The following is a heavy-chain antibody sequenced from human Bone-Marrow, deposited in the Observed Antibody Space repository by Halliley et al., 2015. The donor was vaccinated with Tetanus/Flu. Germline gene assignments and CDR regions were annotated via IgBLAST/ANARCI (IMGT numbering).Heavy chain of an antibody. V-gene: IGHV4-4*02. CDR3: ARNGRGSAYYFDWFDP. J-gene: IGHJ5*02. D-gene: IGHD6-25*01. Sequence: IGEVIQGGSINNTPSLKSRLTISVDKSKNQFSRKLGSGTAADTAVYYCARNGRGSAYYFDWFDPWGQGTLVTVSS. CDR2: VIQGGSI.